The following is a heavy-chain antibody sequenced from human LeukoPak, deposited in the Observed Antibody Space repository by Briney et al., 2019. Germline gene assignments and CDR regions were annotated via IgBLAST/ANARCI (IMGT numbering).Heavy chain of an antibody. J-gene: IGHJ4*02. Sequence: ASVKVSCKASGYTFTSYDINWVRQATGQGLEWMGWMNPNSGNTGYAQKFQGRVTMTRNTSISTAYMELSILRSEDTAVYYCARWDRYCSSTSCYTDFDYWGQGTLVTVSS. CDR2: MNPNSGNT. CDR3: ARWDRYCSSTSCYTDFDY. V-gene: IGHV1-8*01. D-gene: IGHD2-2*02. CDR1: GYTFTSYD.